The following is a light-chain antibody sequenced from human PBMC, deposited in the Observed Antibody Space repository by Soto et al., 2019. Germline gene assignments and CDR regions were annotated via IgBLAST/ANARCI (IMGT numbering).Light chain of an antibody. Sequence: EIVLAQSPGTLCLSPGERATLTCRASQSISSSYLAWYQQKPGQAPRLLIYGPSSRATGIPDRFSGSGSGTDFTLTISSLEPEDFAVYYCQQYGSSPLTFGGGTKVDIK. CDR2: GPS. CDR3: QQYGSSPLT. CDR1: QSISSSY. J-gene: IGKJ4*01. V-gene: IGKV3-20*01.